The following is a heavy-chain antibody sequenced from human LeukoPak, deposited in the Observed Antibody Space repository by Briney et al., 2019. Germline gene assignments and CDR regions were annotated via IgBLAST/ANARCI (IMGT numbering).Heavy chain of an antibody. CDR2: IYPGDSDT. V-gene: IGHV5-51*01. CDR3: ARRSCTNGVYYTGHRTFDY. D-gene: IGHD2-8*01. Sequence: GESLKISCKGSGYSFTSYWIGWVRQMPGKGLEWMGIIYPGDSDTRYSPSFQGQVTISADKSISTAYLQWSSLKASDTAMYYCARRSCTNGVYYTGHRTFDYWGQGTLVTVSS. J-gene: IGHJ4*02. CDR1: GYSFTSYW.